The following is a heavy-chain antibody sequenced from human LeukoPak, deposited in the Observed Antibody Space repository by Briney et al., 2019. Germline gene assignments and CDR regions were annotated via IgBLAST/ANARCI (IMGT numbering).Heavy chain of an antibody. CDR3: ARDATRGGDFDF. CDR1: GFTFSRYS. CDR2: IKQDGSEE. D-gene: IGHD2-21*01. Sequence: PGGSLRLSCAASGFTFSRYSMNWVRQAPGKGLEWVANIKQDGSEEYYVDSVKGRFTISKDNAKNSLYLQMNSLRAEDTAVYYCARDATRGGDFDFWGQGTLVTVSS. V-gene: IGHV3-7*01. J-gene: IGHJ4*02.